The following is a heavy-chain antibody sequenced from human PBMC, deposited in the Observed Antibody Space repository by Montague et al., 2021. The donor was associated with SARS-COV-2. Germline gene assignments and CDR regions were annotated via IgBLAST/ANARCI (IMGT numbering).Heavy chain of an antibody. CDR2: IYYSGST. J-gene: IGHJ2*01. V-gene: IGHV4-59*08. Sequence: ETLSLTCTVSAGSISSYYWSWIRQPPGKGLEWVGYIYYSGSTNYNPSLQSRVTISVDMSKNQVALTLSSVAAADTAVYYCARHEGATGWYANFGLWGRGALVAVSS. CDR1: AGSISSYY. CDR3: ARHEGATGWYANFGL. D-gene: IGHD6-19*01.